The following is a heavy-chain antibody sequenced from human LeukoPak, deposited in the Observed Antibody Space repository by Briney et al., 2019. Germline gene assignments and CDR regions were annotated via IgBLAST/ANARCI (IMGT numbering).Heavy chain of an antibody. Sequence: SETLSLTCTVSGGSISSYYWSWIRQPAGKGLEWIGRIYTSGSTYYNPSLKSRVTISVDTSKNQFSLKLSSVTAADTAVYYCARDGRRYSNYVRDYWGQGTLVTVSS. D-gene: IGHD4-11*01. CDR1: GGSISSYY. V-gene: IGHV4-4*07. CDR2: IYTSGST. J-gene: IGHJ4*02. CDR3: ARDGRRYSNYVRDY.